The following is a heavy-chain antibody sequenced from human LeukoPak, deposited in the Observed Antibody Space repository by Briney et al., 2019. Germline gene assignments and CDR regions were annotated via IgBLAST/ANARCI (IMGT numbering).Heavy chain of an antibody. CDR3: AKLGDYDILTGPPFDY. D-gene: IGHD3-9*01. CDR2: ISGSAGST. Sequence: GGSLRLSCAASGFTFSSYAMSWVRQAPGKGLEWVSGISGSAGSTYYADSVKGRFTISRDNSKNTLYLQMNSLKAEDTAVYYCAKLGDYDILTGPPFDYWGQGTLVTVSS. CDR1: GFTFSSYA. J-gene: IGHJ4*02. V-gene: IGHV3-23*01.